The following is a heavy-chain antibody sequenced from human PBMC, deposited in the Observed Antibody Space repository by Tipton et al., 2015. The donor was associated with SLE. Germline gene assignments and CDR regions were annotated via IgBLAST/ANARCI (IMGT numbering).Heavy chain of an antibody. J-gene: IGHJ3*02. Sequence: TLSLTCTVSGGSSSSSPYYRGWIRQPPGKGLEWIGSLYYNGNTYYKPSLKSRVTISIDTSKNQFSLKLSSVTAADTAVYYCASYSGSYYDAFDIWGQGTMVTVSS. V-gene: IGHV4-39*01. D-gene: IGHD1-26*01. CDR1: GGSSSSSPYY. CDR2: LYYNGNT. CDR3: ASYSGSYYDAFDI.